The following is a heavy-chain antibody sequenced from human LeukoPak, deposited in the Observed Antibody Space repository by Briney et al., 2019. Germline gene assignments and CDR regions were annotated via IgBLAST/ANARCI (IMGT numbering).Heavy chain of an antibody. J-gene: IGHJ4*02. V-gene: IGHV3-23*01. CDR1: GFTFTNYA. CDR3: AKGTSSSGWYY. Sequence: GGSLRLSCITSGFTFTNYAISWVRQAPGKGLEWVSAISGSGGSTYYTDSVKGRFTISRDNSKNTLYLQMNSLRAEDTAVYYCAKGTSSSGWYYWGQGTLVTVSS. D-gene: IGHD6-19*01. CDR2: ISGSGGST.